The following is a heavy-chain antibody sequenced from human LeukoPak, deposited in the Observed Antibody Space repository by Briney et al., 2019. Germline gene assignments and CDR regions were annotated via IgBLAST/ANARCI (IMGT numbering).Heavy chain of an antibody. CDR2: MNPNSGNT. D-gene: IGHD3-10*01. CDR3: ATVGVSSGEDY. Sequence: GASVKVSCRASGHTFTSSYIHWVRQATGQGLEWMGWMNPNSGNTGYAQKFQGRVTITRNTSISTAYMELSSLRSEDTAVYYCATVGVSSGEDYWGQGTLVTVSS. J-gene: IGHJ4*02. V-gene: IGHV1-8*03. CDR1: GHTFTSSY.